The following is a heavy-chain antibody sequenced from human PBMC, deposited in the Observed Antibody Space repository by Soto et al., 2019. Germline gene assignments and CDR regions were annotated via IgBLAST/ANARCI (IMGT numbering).Heavy chain of an antibody. V-gene: IGHV4-31*03. D-gene: IGHD6-19*01. CDR2: IKYSRST. Sequence: SETLSLTCTVSGGSISGGGYYWSWIRQHPGKGLKWIGYIKYSRSTYNNPSLKSRVTISVDTSKNQFSLKLSSVTAADTSVYYCARERSYSSGWYGYWGQGPLVTVSS. CDR1: GGSISGGGYY. CDR3: ARERSYSSGWYGY. J-gene: IGHJ4*02.